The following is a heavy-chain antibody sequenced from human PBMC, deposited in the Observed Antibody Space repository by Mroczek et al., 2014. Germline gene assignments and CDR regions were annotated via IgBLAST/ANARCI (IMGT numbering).Heavy chain of an antibody. D-gene: IGHD3-22*01. J-gene: IGHJ4*02. CDR2: INPNSGGT. CDR1: GYTFTGYY. CDR3: ARSYDSSGYYYPIDY. Sequence: QVQLVQSGAEVKKPGASVKVSCKASGYTFTGYYMHWVRQAPGQGLEWMGWINPNSGGTNYAQKFQGRVTMTRDTSISTAYMELSRLRSDDTAVYYCARSYDSSGYYYPIDYWGQGTLVTVSS. V-gene: IGHV1-2*02.